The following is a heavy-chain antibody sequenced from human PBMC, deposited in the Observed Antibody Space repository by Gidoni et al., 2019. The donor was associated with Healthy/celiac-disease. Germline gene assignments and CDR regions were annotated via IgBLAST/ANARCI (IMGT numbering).Heavy chain of an antibody. Sequence: QVQLVESGGGVVHPGRSLRLSCAASGFPSSRSGMHWVRQAPGKGLGWVAVIWNDGSNKYYADSGKGRFTITRDNSKNTLYLQMNSLRAEDTAVYYCARDMDIAVAGTGVVPAGNWGQGTLVTVSS. D-gene: IGHD6-19*01. J-gene: IGHJ4*02. CDR2: IWNDGSNK. CDR1: GFPSSRSG. V-gene: IGHV3-33*01. CDR3: ARDMDIAVAGTGVVPAGN.